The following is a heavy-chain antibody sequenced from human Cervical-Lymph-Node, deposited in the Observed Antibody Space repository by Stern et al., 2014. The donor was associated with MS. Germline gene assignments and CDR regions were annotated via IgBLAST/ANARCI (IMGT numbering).Heavy chain of an antibody. CDR2: IFPGGSDM. J-gene: IGHJ4*02. V-gene: IGHV5-51*01. CDR3: ARQRYFDY. CDR1: GYTFTSYW. Sequence: EMQLVESGPEVKRPGESLKISCQASGYTFTSYWIGWVRQMPGKGLEWIAIIFPGGSDMRYSPSFQGQVTISADKSSSTAYLQWNNLKASDTAIYYCARQRYFDYWGQGTLVTVSS.